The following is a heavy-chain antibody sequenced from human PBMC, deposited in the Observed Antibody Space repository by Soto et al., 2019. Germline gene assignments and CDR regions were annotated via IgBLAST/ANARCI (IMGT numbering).Heavy chain of an antibody. CDR1: GGSISSGGYY. J-gene: IGHJ6*02. CDR3: ATTTRLERYDYVWGSHYYYYGMDV. V-gene: IGHV4-31*03. Sequence: SETLSLTCTVSGGSISSGGYYWSWIRQHPGKGLEWIGYIYYSGSTYYNPSLKSRVTISVDTSKNQFSLKLSSVTAADTAVYYCATTTRLERYDYVWGSHYYYYGMDVWGQGTTVTVSS. CDR2: IYYSGST. D-gene: IGHD3-16*01.